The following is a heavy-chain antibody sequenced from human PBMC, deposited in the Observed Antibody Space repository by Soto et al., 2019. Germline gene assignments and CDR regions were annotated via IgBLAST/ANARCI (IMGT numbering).Heavy chain of an antibody. CDR2: IYDSGRA. CDR1: GDSVSSGGSY. Sequence: SENLSLTCSVSGDSVSSGGSYWSWVRQHPGRGLEWIGFIYDSGRAYYNPSLKSRVIVSVDTSQNQFSLKLSSVTAADTAVYYCARDNPSFLGANSFDFWGPGILVTLS. V-gene: IGHV4-31*03. D-gene: IGHD2-21*01. J-gene: IGHJ3*01. CDR3: ARDNPSFLGANSFDF.